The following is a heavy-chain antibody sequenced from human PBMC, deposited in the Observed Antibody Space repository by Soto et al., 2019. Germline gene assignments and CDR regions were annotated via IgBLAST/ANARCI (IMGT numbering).Heavy chain of an antibody. J-gene: IGHJ4*02. CDR2: ISGSGGST. CDR3: AKDLGRLMTTASY. V-gene: IGHV3-23*01. CDR1: GFTFSSYA. D-gene: IGHD4-17*01. Sequence: GGSLRLSCAASGFTFSSYAMIWVRQAPGKGLEWVSAISGSGGSTYYADSVKGRFTISRDNSKNTLYLQMNSLRAEDTAVYYCAKDLGRLMTTASYWGQGTLVTVSS.